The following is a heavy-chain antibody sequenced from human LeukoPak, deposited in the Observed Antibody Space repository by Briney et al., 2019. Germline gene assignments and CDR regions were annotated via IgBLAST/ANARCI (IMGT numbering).Heavy chain of an antibody. J-gene: IGHJ4*02. V-gene: IGHV3-30*18. CDR1: GFTFSSYG. CDR3: AKDQKYCSGGSCPPYYFDY. D-gene: IGHD2-15*01. Sequence: PGRSLRLSCAASGFTFSSYGMHWVRQAPGKGLEWVAVISYDGSNKYYADSVKGRFTISRDNSKNTLYLQMNSLRAEDTAVYYCAKDQKYCSGGSCPPYYFDYWGQGTLVTVPS. CDR2: ISYDGSNK.